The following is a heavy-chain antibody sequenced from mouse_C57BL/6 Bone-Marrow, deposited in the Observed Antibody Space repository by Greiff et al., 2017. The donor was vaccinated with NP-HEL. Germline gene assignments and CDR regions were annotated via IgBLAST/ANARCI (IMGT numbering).Heavy chain of an antibody. CDR1: GYTFTGYW. J-gene: IGHJ4*01. V-gene: IGHV1-9*01. D-gene: IGHD3-2*02. CDR3: AREGDSSGYGYYAMDY. CDR2: ILPGSGST. Sequence: VKLMESGAELMKPGASVKLSCKATGYTFTGYWIEWVKQRPGHGLEWIGEILPGSGSTNYNEKFKGKATFTADTSSNTAYMQLSSLTTEDSAIYYCAREGDSSGYGYYAMDYWGQGTSVTVSS.